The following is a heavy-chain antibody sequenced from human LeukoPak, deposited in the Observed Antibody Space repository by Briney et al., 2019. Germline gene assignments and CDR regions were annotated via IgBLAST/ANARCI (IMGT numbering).Heavy chain of an antibody. Sequence: PPETLSLTCAVYGGSFSSSSYYWGWIRQPPGKGLEWIGSIYYSGSTYYNPSLKSRVTISVDTSKNQFSLKLSSVTAADTAVYYCARVHKGSIVGEPYYYYMDVWGKGTTVTISS. CDR3: ARVHKGSIVGEPYYYYMDV. CDR1: GGSFSSSSYY. CDR2: IYYSGST. D-gene: IGHD1-26*01. J-gene: IGHJ6*03. V-gene: IGHV4-39*01.